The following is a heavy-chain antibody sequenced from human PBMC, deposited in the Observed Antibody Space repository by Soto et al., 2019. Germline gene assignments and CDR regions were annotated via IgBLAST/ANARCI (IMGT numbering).Heavy chain of an antibody. Sequence: GESLKISCKGSGYSFTSYWISRVRQMPGKGLEWMGRIDPSDSYTNYSPSFQGHVTISADKSISTAYLQWSSLKASDTAMYYCAREGNLEYSSSSSGYYYYYYGIDVWGQGTTVTVSS. D-gene: IGHD6-6*01. V-gene: IGHV5-10-1*01. CDR3: AREGNLEYSSSSSGYYYYYYGIDV. CDR2: IDPSDSYT. CDR1: GYSFTSYW. J-gene: IGHJ6*02.